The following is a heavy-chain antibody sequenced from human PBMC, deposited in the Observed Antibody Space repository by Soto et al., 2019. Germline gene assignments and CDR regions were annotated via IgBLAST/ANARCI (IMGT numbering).Heavy chain of an antibody. CDR1: GDSVSSNSAA. Sequence: SQTLSLTCAISGDSVSSNSAAWNWIRQSPSRGLEWLGRTYYRSKWYNDYAVSVKSRITINPDTSKNQFSLQLNSVTPEHTAVYYNARVQFFSVVPAAIAPSTPTYYYHGMEGCRQGSTVAASS. J-gene: IGHJ6*02. CDR3: ARVQFFSVVPAAIAPSTPTYYYHGMEG. D-gene: IGHD2-2*02. V-gene: IGHV6-1*01. CDR2: TYYRSKWYN.